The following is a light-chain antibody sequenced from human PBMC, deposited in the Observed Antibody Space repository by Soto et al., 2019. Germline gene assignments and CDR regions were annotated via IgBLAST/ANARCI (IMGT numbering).Light chain of an antibody. CDR2: EDN. J-gene: IGLJ7*01. CDR3: QSYDSSNHAV. Sequence: NFMLTQPHSVSKSPGKTVTISCTRSSGSIASNYVQWYQQRPGSAPTTVIYEDNQRPSGVPDRFSGSIDSSSNSASLTISGLKTEDEADYYCQSYDSSNHAVFGGGTQLTVL. CDR1: SGSIASNY. V-gene: IGLV6-57*03.